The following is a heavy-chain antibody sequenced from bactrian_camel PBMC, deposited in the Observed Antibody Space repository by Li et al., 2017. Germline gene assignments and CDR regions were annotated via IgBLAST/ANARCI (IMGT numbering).Heavy chain of an antibody. CDR3: GIDEGVRGSLYPCDEGRT. Sequence: QVQLVESGGGSVQAGGSLRLSCTASGFRFDVTDMGWYRQAPGDECQMVSTISSASRTYYANSVKGRFTISRDNAKNTVYLQMNSLEPEDTAVYYCGIDEGVRGSLYPCDEGRTWGPGTQVTVS. D-gene: IGHD6*01. V-gene: IGHV3S53*01. J-gene: IGHJ6*01. CDR2: ISSASRT. CDR1: GFRFDVTD.